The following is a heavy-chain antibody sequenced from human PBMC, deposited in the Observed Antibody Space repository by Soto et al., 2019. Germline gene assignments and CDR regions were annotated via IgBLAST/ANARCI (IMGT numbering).Heavy chain of an antibody. CDR2: ISSNGGST. D-gene: IGHD3-16*01. CDR3: ASGGKNDAFDI. J-gene: IGHJ3*02. V-gene: IGHV3-64*01. CDR1: GFTFSSYA. Sequence: EVQLVESGGGLVQPGGSLRLSCAASGFTFSSYAMHWVRQAPGKGLEYVSAISSNGGSTYYANSVKGRFTISRDNSKNTVYLQMSSLRAEDMAVYYCASGGKNDAFDIWRQGTMVTVSS.